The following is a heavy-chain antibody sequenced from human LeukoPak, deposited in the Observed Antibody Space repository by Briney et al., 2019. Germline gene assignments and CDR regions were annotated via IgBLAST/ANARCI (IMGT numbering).Heavy chain of an antibody. CDR1: GFTFSNYA. Sequence: GGSLRLSCAASGFTFSNYAMSWVRQAPGKGLEWVSVISPSGSAYNADPVKGRFTISRDNSKDSVYLQMDSLRAEDTATYYCAKSRSAMVRGVIEYWGQGTLVTVSS. D-gene: IGHD3-10*01. CDR2: ISPSGSA. V-gene: IGHV3-23*01. J-gene: IGHJ4*02. CDR3: AKSRSAMVRGVIEY.